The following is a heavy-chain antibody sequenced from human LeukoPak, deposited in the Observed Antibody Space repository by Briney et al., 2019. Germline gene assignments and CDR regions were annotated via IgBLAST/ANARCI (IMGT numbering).Heavy chain of an antibody. CDR3: ARGHYGSGNKIYYYYYMDV. CDR1: GYSISSGYY. J-gene: IGHJ6*03. V-gene: IGHV4-38-2*02. CDR2: IYHSGST. D-gene: IGHD3-10*01. Sequence: SETLSLTCTVSGYSISSGYYWGWIRQPPGKGLEWIGSIYHSGSTYYNPSLKSRVTISVDTSKNQFSLKLSSVTAADTAVYYCARGHYGSGNKIYYYYYMDVWGKGTTVTISS.